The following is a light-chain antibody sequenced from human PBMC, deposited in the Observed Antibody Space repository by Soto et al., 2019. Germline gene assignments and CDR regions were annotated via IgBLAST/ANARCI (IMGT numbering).Light chain of an antibody. CDR3: QHGDTYWA. CDR2: DAS. CDR1: RNIERR. J-gene: IGKJ1*01. Sequence: DIQMTQSPSTLSASLGDRVTITCRASRNIERRLAWYQQKPGKAPMLLIYDASTLETGVPSRCSGGGSGTEFALTISNLQPDDNASYYCQHGDTYWAFCQGAK. V-gene: IGKV1-5*01.